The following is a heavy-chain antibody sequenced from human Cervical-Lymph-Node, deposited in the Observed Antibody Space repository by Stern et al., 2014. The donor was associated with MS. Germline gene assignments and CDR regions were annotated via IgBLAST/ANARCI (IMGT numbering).Heavy chain of an antibody. CDR2: SIPIFGRA. J-gene: IGHJ4*02. D-gene: IGHD6-6*01. CDR3: AIYSSSSIGDY. Sequence: QLVQSGAAVKKPGYSVKVSCKASGGTFSSYAISWVRQAPGQGLEWMGGSIPIFGRANYAQQFPGRVTITADESTSTAYMELSSLRSEDTAVYYCAIYSSSSIGDYWGQGTLVTVSS. CDR1: GGTFSSYA. V-gene: IGHV1-69*01.